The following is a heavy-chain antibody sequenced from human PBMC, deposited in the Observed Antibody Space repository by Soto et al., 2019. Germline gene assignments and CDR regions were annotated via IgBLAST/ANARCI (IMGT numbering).Heavy chain of an antibody. J-gene: IGHJ6*04. D-gene: IGHD3-3*01. CDR3: ARGLQFPFWTV. CDR1: GGSISSSSYY. V-gene: IGHV4-39*02. Sequence: SETLSLTCTVSGGSISSSSYYWGWLRQPPGKGLEWIGSIFYTGSTYYNPSLKSRVTISVDTSKTHFSLKLSSVTAADTAVYFCARGLQFPFWTVWGKGTTVTVSS. CDR2: IFYTGST.